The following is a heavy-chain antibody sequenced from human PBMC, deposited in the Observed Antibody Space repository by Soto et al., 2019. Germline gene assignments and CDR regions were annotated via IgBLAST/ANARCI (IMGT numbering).Heavy chain of an antibody. CDR2: ISAYNGNT. CDR3: ARVRDFWSGHPFDY. CDR1: GYTFTIYG. V-gene: IGHV1-18*01. D-gene: IGHD3-3*01. J-gene: IGHJ4*02. Sequence: ASVKVSCKASGYTFTIYGISWVLQAPGQGLEWMGWISAYNGNTNYAQKLQGRVTMTTDTSTSTAYMELRSLRSDDTAVYYCARVRDFWSGHPFDYWGQGTLVTVSS.